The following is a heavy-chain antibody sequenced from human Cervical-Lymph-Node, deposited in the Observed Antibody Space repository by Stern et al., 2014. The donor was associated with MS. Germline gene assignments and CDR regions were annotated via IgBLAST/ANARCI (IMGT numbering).Heavy chain of an antibody. J-gene: IGHJ4*02. V-gene: IGHV1-3*01. CDR3: ATPNYHDSSGYYVERGDEGLDY. CDR1: GYSLSNYA. Sequence: QVQLVQSGAEVKKPGASVKVSCKASGYSLSNYAVYWVRQAPGQRLEWMGWIYAATGNKAYAKKFQVRVTLPRARSAGTIYMEMRGLRSEDTAVYYCATPNYHDSSGYYVERGDEGLDYWGQGTLVTVSS. CDR2: IYAATGNK. D-gene: IGHD3-22*01.